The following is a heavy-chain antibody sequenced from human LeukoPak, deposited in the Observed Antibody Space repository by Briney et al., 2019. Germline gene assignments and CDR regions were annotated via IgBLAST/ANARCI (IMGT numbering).Heavy chain of an antibody. V-gene: IGHV3-48*01. D-gene: IGHD1-14*01. J-gene: IGHJ3*02. CDR1: GGTFSNFY. CDR3: ARGRDHGFDI. CDR2: ITDSGRNI. Sequence: GGSLRLSCAASGGTFSNFYMNWVRQAPGKGLEWVAYITDSGRNIYYADSVKGRFTISRDNAKNSLYLQMNSLRPEDTAVYYCARGRDHGFDIWGQGTMVTVS.